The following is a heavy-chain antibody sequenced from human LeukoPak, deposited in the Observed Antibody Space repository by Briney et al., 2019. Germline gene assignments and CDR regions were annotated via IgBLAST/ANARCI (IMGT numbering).Heavy chain of an antibody. J-gene: IGHJ4*02. CDR3: AKEHARWGFFDY. Sequence: PGGSLRLSCAASGFTFSSYAMNWVRQAPGKGLEWVSTISSSGSSTYYADSVKGRFTISRDNSKNTLFVQMNSLRAEDTAIYYCAKEHARWGFFDYWGPGTLVTVSS. V-gene: IGHV3-23*01. CDR1: GFTFSSYA. D-gene: IGHD7-27*01. CDR2: ISSSGSST.